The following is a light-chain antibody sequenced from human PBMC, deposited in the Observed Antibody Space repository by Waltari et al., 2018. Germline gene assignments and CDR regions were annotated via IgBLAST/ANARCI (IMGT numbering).Light chain of an antibody. V-gene: IGKV1-39*01. CDR2: AAS. CDR3: QQYDNFPLT. J-gene: IGKJ4*01. CDR1: QSISSY. Sequence: DIQMTQSPSSLSASVGYRVTITCRASQSISSYLNWYQQKPGKAPKLLIYAASSLQSGVPSRFSGSRSGTEFTLTISSLQPEDFATYYCQQYDNFPLTFGGGTRVDIK.